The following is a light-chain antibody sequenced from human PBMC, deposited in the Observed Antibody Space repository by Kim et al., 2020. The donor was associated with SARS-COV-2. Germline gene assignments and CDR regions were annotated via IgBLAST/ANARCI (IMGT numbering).Light chain of an antibody. V-gene: IGLV3-19*01. CDR1: SRRSYY. CDR3: NSRDSSGNHLV. CDR2: GKN. Sequence: ALGKTVRITCQGDSRRSYYASWYQQKPGQAPVRVIYGKNNRPSGIPDRFSGSSSGNTASLTITGAQAEDEADYYCNSRDSSGNHLVFGGGTQLTVL. J-gene: IGLJ2*01.